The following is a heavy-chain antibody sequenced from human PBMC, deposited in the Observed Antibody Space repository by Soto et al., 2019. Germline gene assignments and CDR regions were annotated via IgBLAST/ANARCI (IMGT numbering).Heavy chain of an antibody. CDR2: IYGSGAGI. D-gene: IGHD2-21*02. J-gene: IGHJ5*01. V-gene: IGHV3-23*04. CDR1: GFTFSKYA. CDR3: AKDAVSGDGFWLAES. Sequence: EVQLVESGGGLVQPGGSLRLSCVASGFTFSKYAMIWVRQAPGKGLESVSGIYGSGAGISYADSVKGRFTISRDNSKNTLFLQMDDLRVDDTAVYWCAKDAVSGDGFWLAESWGHGTLVTVSP.